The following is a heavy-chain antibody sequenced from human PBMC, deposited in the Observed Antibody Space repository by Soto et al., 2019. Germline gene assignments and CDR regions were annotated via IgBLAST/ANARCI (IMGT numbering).Heavy chain of an antibody. Sequence: GGSLRLSCAASGFTFSSYSMNWVRQAPGKGLEWVSYISSSSSTIYYADPVKGRFTISRDNAKNSLYLQMNSLRAEDTAVYYCAREASYPNFDWPYYIDVWGKGTTVTVSS. CDR3: AREASYPNFDWPYYIDV. J-gene: IGHJ6*03. CDR2: ISSSSSTI. V-gene: IGHV3-48*01. CDR1: GFTFSSYS. D-gene: IGHD3-9*01.